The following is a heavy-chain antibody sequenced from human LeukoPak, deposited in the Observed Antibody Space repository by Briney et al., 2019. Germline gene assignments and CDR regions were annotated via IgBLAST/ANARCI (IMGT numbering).Heavy chain of an antibody. CDR3: ARFSPRAMGNYLDF. CDR2: IYPRGST. V-gene: IGHV4-30-2*01. Sequence: SETLSLTCAVSGGSISSGSYSWSWIRQPPGKGLEWIGYIYPRGSTYYNPSLKSRVILSLDKSANQFSLNLSPVTAADTAVYYCARFSPRAMGNYLDFWGQGTLVTVSS. D-gene: IGHD7-27*01. J-gene: IGHJ4*02. CDR1: GGSISSGSYS.